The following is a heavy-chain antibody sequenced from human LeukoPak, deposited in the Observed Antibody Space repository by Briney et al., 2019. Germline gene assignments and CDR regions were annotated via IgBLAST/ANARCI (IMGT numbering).Heavy chain of an antibody. D-gene: IGHD7-27*01. CDR2: INPSGGST. Sequence: ASVKVSCKASGYTFTSYYMHWVRQAPGQGLEWMGIINPSGGSTSYAQKFQGRVTMTRDTSTSTVYMELSSLRSEDTAVYYCARSGDNWGYLDSFDYWGQGTLVTVSS. CDR1: GYTFTSYY. V-gene: IGHV1-46*01. CDR3: ARSGDNWGYLDSFDY. J-gene: IGHJ4*02.